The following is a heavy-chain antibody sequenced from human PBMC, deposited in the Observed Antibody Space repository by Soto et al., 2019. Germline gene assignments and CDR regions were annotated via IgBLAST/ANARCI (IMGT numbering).Heavy chain of an antibody. J-gene: IGHJ5*02. CDR2: IKSKSDGGTT. Sequence: VGSLRLSGAASGFTFSDAWMSWVRQAPGKGLDWVGRIKSKSDGGTTEYAAPVRGRFSISRDDSKNTLYLQMNSLKTEDTAVYYCTTDLWRIAVVVGSTGYFNPWGQGTPVTVSS. V-gene: IGHV3-15*01. CDR3: TTDLWRIAVVVGSTGYFNP. CDR1: GFTFSDAW. D-gene: IGHD2-15*01.